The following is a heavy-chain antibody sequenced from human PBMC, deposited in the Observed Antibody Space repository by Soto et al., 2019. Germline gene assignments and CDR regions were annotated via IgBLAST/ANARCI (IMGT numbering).Heavy chain of an antibody. V-gene: IGHV3-74*01. CDR1: GFTFSGYW. CDR2: INSDGSTT. Sequence: EVQLVESGGGLVQPGGSLRLSCAVSGFTFSGYWMHWVRQAPGKGLVWVSRINSDGSTTSYADSVKGRFTNSRDNAKNTLYLQMDSLRAEDTAVYFCASAKIGDYFQVYWGQGTLGTVSS. D-gene: IGHD4-17*01. CDR3: ASAKIGDYFQVY. J-gene: IGHJ4*02.